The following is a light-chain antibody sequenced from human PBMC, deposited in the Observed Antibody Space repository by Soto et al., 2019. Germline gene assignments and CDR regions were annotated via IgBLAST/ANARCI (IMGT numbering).Light chain of an antibody. CDR3: QQSYSSPWT. J-gene: IGKJ1*01. CDR2: AAS. Sequence: DIQMTQSPSSLSASVGDRVTITCRASQTITNYLNWYQQKPGKAPKLLIYAASTLLSGVPARFSGGGSGTDFTLIIDSLPPEDFATYYCQQSYSSPWTFGQGTKVEIK. V-gene: IGKV1-39*01. CDR1: QTITNY.